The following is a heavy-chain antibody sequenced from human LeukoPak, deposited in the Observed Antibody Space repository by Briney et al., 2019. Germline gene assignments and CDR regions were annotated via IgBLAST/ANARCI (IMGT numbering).Heavy chain of an antibody. CDR3: GRGSVGFGELNY. Sequence: GGSLRLSCAASGFTFSSYAMHWVRQAPGKGPEWVAVISYDGSNKFYADSVKGRFTLSRDNSKNTLYLQMNSLRIEDTAVYYCGRGSVGFGELNYWGQGTLVTVSS. V-gene: IGHV3-30-3*01. D-gene: IGHD3-10*01. CDR1: GFTFSSYA. CDR2: ISYDGSNK. J-gene: IGHJ4*02.